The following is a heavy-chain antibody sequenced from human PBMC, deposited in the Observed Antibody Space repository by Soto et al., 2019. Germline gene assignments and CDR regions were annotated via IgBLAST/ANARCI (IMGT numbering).Heavy chain of an antibody. CDR1: GGTFSSYA. CDR2: IIPIFGTA. CDR3: ARDFTTRSSSWYSGFGMDV. J-gene: IGHJ6*02. V-gene: IGHV1-69*13. Sequence: GASVKVSCKASGGTFSSYAISWVRQAPGQGLEWMGGIIPIFGTANYAQKFQGRVTITADESTSTAYMELSSLRSEDTAVYYCARDFTTRSSSWYSGFGMDVWGQGTTVTVSS. D-gene: IGHD6-13*01.